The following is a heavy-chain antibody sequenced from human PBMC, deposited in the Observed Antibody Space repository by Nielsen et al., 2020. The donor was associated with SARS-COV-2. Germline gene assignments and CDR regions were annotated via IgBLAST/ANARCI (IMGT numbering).Heavy chain of an antibody. V-gene: IGHV4-61*02. D-gene: IGHD1-7*01. Sequence: SETLSLTCTVSGGSISSGSYYWSWIRQPAGKGLEWIGRIYTSGSTNYNPSLKSRVTISVDTSKNQFSLKLSSVTAADTAVYYCAREIEWNFFDYWGQGTLVTVSS. CDR3: AREIEWNFFDY. CDR1: GGSISSGSYY. J-gene: IGHJ4*02. CDR2: IYTSGST.